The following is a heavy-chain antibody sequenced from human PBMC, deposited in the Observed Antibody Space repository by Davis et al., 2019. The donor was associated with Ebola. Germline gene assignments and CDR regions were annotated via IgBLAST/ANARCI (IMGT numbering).Heavy chain of an antibody. CDR1: GFSFSSYW. Sequence: GESLKISCAASGFSFSSYWMYWVRQAPGKGLEWVSRIINDGSSTNYADSVKGRFTISRDNAKNTLYLQMNSLRAEDTAVYYCARAGFGPAAPWGQGTTVTVSS. J-gene: IGHJ6*02. CDR2: IINDGSST. D-gene: IGHD2-2*01. V-gene: IGHV3-74*01. CDR3: ARAGFGPAAP.